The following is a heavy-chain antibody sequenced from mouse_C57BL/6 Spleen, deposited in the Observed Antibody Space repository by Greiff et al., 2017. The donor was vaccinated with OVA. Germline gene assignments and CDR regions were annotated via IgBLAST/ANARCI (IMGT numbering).Heavy chain of an antibody. CDR3: ARHEEVYSNYGGVWFAY. Sequence: QVQLKQSGAELVKPGASVKLSCKASGYTFTEYTIHWVKQRSGQGLEWIGWFYPGSGSIKYNEKFKDKATLTADKSSSTVYMELSRLTSEDSAVYFCARHEEVYSNYGGVWFAYWGQGTLVTVSA. V-gene: IGHV1-62-2*01. J-gene: IGHJ3*01. D-gene: IGHD2-5*01. CDR2: FYPGSGSI. CDR1: GYTFTEYT.